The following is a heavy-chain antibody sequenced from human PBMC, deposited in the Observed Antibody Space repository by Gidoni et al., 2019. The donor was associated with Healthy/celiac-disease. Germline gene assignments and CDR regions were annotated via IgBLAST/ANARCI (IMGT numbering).Heavy chain of an antibody. J-gene: IGHJ4*02. CDR1: GGSNSSYY. V-gene: IGHV4-59*12. D-gene: IGHD5-18*01. CDR2: IYYRGRT. Sequence: QVQLQESGPGLVKPSETLSLTCTVSGGSNSSYYWSWIRQPPGKCREWIGYIYYRGRTNYNPSLKGRVTISVDTSKNQFSLKLSSVTAADTSVYYCAGGTETAMVTGLDYWGQGTLVTVSS. CDR3: AGGTETAMVTGLDY.